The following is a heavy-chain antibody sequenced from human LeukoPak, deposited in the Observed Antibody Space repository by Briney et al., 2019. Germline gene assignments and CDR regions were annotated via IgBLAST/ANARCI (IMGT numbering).Heavy chain of an antibody. Sequence: GESLKISCKGSGSRFTSYWIGWVRQMPGKGLEWMGIIYPGDSDTRYSPSFQGQVTISADKSISTAYLQWSSLKASDTAMYYCAGPAGYSSGFVRIWGQGTLVTVSS. CDR1: GSRFTSYW. J-gene: IGHJ4*02. V-gene: IGHV5-51*01. CDR2: IYPGDSDT. CDR3: AGPAGYSSGFVRI. D-gene: IGHD6-19*01.